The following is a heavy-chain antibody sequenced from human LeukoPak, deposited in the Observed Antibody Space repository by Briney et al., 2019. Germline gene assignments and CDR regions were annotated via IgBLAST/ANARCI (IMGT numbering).Heavy chain of an antibody. CDR2: IKQDGSEK. V-gene: IGHV3-7*01. CDR3: AREGGGPPHYYFDY. J-gene: IGHJ4*02. CDR1: GSISGDDA. D-gene: IGHD1-14*01. Sequence: GRSLRLSCTASGSISGDDALNWVRQAPGKGLEWVANIKQDGSEKYYVDSVKGRFTISRDNAKNSLYLQMNSLRAEDTAVYYCAREGGGPPHYYFDYWGQGTLVTVSS.